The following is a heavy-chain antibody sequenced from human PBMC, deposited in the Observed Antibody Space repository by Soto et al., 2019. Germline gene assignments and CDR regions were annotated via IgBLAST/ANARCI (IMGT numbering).Heavy chain of an antibody. J-gene: IGHJ2*01. D-gene: IGHD4-17*01. CDR1: GGTFSSYA. V-gene: IGHV1-69*14. CDR3: ASSPPPTVTMYSRFFDL. Sequence: QVQLVQSGAEVKKPGSSVKVSCKTSGGTFSSYAINRVRQAPGQGLEWMGGIIPIFGTANYAQKFQGRITITADKSTNTAYMELRSLRSDDTAVYYCASSPPPTVTMYSRFFDLWGRGTLVTVSS. CDR2: IIPIFGTA.